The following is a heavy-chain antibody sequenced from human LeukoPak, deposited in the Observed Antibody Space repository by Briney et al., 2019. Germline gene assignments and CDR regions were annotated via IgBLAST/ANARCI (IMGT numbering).Heavy chain of an antibody. J-gene: IGHJ4*02. CDR3: ARDSRQQLFDY. Sequence: GGSLRLSCAAFGFTFSSYSMNWVRQTPGKGLEWLSYISSSGGTIYYADSVKGRFTISRDNAKSSLYLQMNGLRAEDTAVYYCARDSRQQLFDYWGQGTLVTVSS. CDR2: ISSSGGTI. CDR1: GFTFSSYS. D-gene: IGHD4-11*01. V-gene: IGHV3-48*04.